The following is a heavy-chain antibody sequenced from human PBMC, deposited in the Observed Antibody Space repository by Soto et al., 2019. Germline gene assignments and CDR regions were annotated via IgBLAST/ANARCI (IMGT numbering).Heavy chain of an antibody. CDR3: ARLESGSLDS. CDR1: GFSIANYW. V-gene: IGHV3-7*01. D-gene: IGHD1-26*01. J-gene: IGHJ4*02. CDR2: IKLDGSSQ. Sequence: EVQLVEPGGGLVQPGGSLRLSCAASGFSIANYWMNWVRQAPGKGLEWVGNIKLDGSSQYYLGSVRGRFTISRDNAHNSLYLQMNNLRAEDTAIYYCARLESGSLDSWGQGTLVTVSS.